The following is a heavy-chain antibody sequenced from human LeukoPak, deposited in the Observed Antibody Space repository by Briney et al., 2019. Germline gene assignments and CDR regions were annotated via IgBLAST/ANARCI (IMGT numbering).Heavy chain of an antibody. CDR3: ARDQNKYDSSGYYYYQYGMDV. CDR1: GGSISSGDYY. D-gene: IGHD3-22*01. V-gene: IGHV4-30-4*01. Sequence: PSETLSLTCTVSGGSISSGDYYWTWIRQPPGKGLEWIGYIYYSGNTHYNPSLKSRVSISVDTAKNQFSLNLSSVTAADTAVYYCARDQNKYDSSGYYYYQYGMDVCGQGTTVTVSS. CDR2: IYYSGNT. J-gene: IGHJ6*02.